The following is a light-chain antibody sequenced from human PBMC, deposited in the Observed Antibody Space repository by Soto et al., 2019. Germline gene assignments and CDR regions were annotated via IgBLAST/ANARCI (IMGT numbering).Light chain of an antibody. J-gene: IGKJ5*01. V-gene: IGKV1-5*01. CDR3: QQYDTYPIS. Sequence: DIQMTQSPSTLSASVGDRVTITCRASQSISSWLAWYQQKPGKAPKLLINGASNLESGVPPRFSGSGSGTEFSLTINSLQPDDFATYLCQQYDTYPISFGRGTRRDIK. CDR1: QSISSW. CDR2: GAS.